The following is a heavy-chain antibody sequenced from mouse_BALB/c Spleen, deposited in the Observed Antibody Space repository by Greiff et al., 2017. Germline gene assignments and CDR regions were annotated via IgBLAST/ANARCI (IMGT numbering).Heavy chain of an antibody. CDR3: TRTTVVAFDFDY. D-gene: IGHD1-1*01. Sequence: VKLVESGGGLVQPGGSMKLSCVASGFTFSSYWMSWVRQSPEKGLEWVAEIRLKSDNYATHYAESVKGKFTISRDDSKSRLYLQMNSLRAEDTGIYYCTRTTVVAFDFDYWGQGTTLTVSS. CDR2: IRLKSDNYAT. V-gene: IGHV6-6*02. J-gene: IGHJ2*01. CDR1: GFTFSSYW.